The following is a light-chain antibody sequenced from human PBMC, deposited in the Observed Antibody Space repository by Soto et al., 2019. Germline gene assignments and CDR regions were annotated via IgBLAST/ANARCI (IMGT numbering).Light chain of an antibody. CDR3: HHRQSWPRT. CDR2: HPS. Sequence: VVSQSAAALSSSPGDRATLSCRASQYVSTSLAWYQHRPGQAPRLLIYHPSIRATGIPARFSASGSGTDFTLTISCVQPEDFALYYCHHRQSWPRTFGQGTRLEIK. CDR1: QYVSTS. J-gene: IGKJ5*01. V-gene: IGKV3-11*01.